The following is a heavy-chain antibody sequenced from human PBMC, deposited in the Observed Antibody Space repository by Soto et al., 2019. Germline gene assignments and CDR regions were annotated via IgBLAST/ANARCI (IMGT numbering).Heavy chain of an antibody. J-gene: IGHJ4*02. V-gene: IGHV3-15*01. CDR3: TTLVLVPFDH. CDR1: GFTFTNAW. CDR2: IKSKSHGETA. D-gene: IGHD3-10*01. Sequence: NPGGALRLSSRPSGFTFTNAWMNSVRLTARNGLEWVGRIKSKSHGETAEYAAPVKGRFIISRDDSTNTLYLEMNSLTTADAALYYCTTLVLVPFDHWGQGVLVTVSS.